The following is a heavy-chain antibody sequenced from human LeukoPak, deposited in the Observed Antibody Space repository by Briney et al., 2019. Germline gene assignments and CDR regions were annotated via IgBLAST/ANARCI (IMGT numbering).Heavy chain of an antibody. J-gene: IGHJ1*01. D-gene: IGHD2/OR15-2a*01. CDR2: IYKSGTT. V-gene: IGHV4-38-2*02. CDR1: GYSISSGYF. CDR3: ARLSYCHGRECYGSEDF. Sequence: SETLSLTCTVSGYSISSGYFWGWIRQPPGKRLEWVGSIYKSGTTYYNPSLNGRLTLSVDTSNTLFSLQLTSVTAADTAVYYCARLSYCHGRECYGSEDFWGQGTLVTVSS.